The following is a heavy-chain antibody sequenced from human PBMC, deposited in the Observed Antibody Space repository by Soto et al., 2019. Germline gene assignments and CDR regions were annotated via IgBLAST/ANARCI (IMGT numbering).Heavy chain of an antibody. Sequence: QLQLQDSGPGLVKPSETLSLTCTVSGGSISSSSYYWGWIRQHPWKGLEWIGSIYYSGSTYYNPSLKSLVTISVDTSKSQFSRKLSSVTAADTAVYYCARHSTSYSSSSEYDYWGQGTLVTVSS. CDR1: GGSISSSSYY. V-gene: IGHV4-39*01. D-gene: IGHD6-6*01. J-gene: IGHJ4*02. CDR2: IYYSGST. CDR3: ARHSTSYSSSSEYDY.